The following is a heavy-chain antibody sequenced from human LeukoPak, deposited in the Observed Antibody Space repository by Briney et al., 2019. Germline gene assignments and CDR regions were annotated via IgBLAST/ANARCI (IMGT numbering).Heavy chain of an antibody. V-gene: IGHV4-59*01. Sequence: SETLSLTCTVSGGSISSYYWSWIRQPPGKGLEWIGYIYYSGSTNYNPSLKSRDTISVDTSKNQFSLKLSSVTAADTAVYYCARLGGYYDQAGYWGQGTLVTVSS. CDR1: GGSISSYY. J-gene: IGHJ4*02. CDR2: IYYSGST. D-gene: IGHD3-22*01. CDR3: ARLGGYYDQAGY.